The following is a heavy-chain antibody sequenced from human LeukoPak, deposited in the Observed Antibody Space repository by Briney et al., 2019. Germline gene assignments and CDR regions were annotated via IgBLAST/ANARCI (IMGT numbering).Heavy chain of an antibody. Sequence: GSLRPSCAASGVTLSGSAMHLVRQASGEGLEGVGRIRSKTNSYATSYAASVKGRFALSKDDSKNTAYLQMNSLKTEDTAVYYCTRYNVGFESWGQGTLVTVSS. CDR2: IRSKTNSYAT. CDR3: TRYNVGFES. CDR1: GVTLSGSA. J-gene: IGHJ4*02. V-gene: IGHV3-73*01. D-gene: IGHD1-1*01.